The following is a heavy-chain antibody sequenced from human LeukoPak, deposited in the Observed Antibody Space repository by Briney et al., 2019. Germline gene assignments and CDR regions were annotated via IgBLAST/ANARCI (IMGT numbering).Heavy chain of an antibody. D-gene: IGHD2-21*02. CDR2: ISYDGNNK. CDR3: AKDLRVVTAILDY. Sequence: PGGSLRLSCAASGFTFSSYGMHWVRQAPGKGLEWVAVISYDGNNKYYADSVKGRFTISRDNSKNTLYLQMNSLRAEDTAVYYCAKDLRVVTAILDYRGQGTLVTVSS. J-gene: IGHJ4*02. V-gene: IGHV3-30*18. CDR1: GFTFSSYG.